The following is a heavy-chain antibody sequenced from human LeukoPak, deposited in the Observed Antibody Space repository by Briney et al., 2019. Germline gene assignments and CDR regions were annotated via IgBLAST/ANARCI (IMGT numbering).Heavy chain of an antibody. CDR2: IVPIFGTA. J-gene: IGHJ4*02. CDR3: ARMYGKGPDY. D-gene: IGHD2-8*01. V-gene: IGHV1-69*13. Sequence: ASVKVSCKASEGTFSSYAISWVRQAPGQGLEWMGGIVPIFGTASYAQKFQGRVTITADESTSTAYMELSSLRSEDTAVYYCARMYGKGPDYWGQGTLVTVSS. CDR1: EGTFSSYA.